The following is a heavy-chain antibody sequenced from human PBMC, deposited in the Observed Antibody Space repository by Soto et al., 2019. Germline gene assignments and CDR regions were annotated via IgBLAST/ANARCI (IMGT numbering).Heavy chain of an antibody. V-gene: IGHV3-23*01. CDR1: GFTFSSYA. CDR2: ISGSGGST. D-gene: IGHD6-6*01. CDR3: AKHQSQYSNFASFDY. J-gene: IGHJ4*02. Sequence: EVQLLESGGGLVQPGGSLRLSCAASGFTFSSYAMSWVRQAPGKGLEWVSAISGSGGSTYYADSVKGRFTISRDNSKNTRYLQMNSQRAEDTAVYYCAKHQSQYSNFASFDYWGQGTLVTVSS.